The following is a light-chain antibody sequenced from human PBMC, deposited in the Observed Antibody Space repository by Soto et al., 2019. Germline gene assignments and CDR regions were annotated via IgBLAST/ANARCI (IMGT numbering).Light chain of an antibody. J-gene: IGKJ4*01. CDR1: QSVSTY. CDR2: DAS. CDR3: QQRINWPPVT. Sequence: VLTQSPATLSLSPGERATLSCRASQSVSTYLAWYQQKPGQAPRLLNYDASNRATGIPARFSGSGSGTDFTLTISSLEPEDFAVYYCQQRINWPPVTFGGGTKVEIK. V-gene: IGKV3-11*01.